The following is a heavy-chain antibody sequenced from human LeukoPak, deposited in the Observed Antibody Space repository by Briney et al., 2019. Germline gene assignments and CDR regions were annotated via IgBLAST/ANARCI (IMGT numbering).Heavy chain of an antibody. CDR3: ARDQDCRSTTCYGGVLDY. V-gene: IGHV1-2*02. Sequence: ASVKVSCKASGYTFTGYYMHWVRQAPGQGPEWMGWINPNSGGTNYAQKFQGRVTMTRDTSISTAYMELSRLRSDDTAVYYCARDQDCRSTTCYGGVLDYWGQGTLVTVSS. CDR1: GYTFTGYY. J-gene: IGHJ4*02. D-gene: IGHD2-2*01. CDR2: INPNSGGT.